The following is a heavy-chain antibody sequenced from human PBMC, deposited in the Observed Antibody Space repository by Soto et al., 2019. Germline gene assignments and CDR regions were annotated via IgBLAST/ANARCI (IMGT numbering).Heavy chain of an antibody. Sequence: ASVKVSCKASGYTFTSYDINWVRQATGQGLEWMGWMNPNSGNTGYAQKFQGRVTMTRNTSISTAYMELRSLRSDDTAVYYCARDPAVAGAYNWFDPWGQGTLVTVSS. V-gene: IGHV1-8*01. CDR2: MNPNSGNT. J-gene: IGHJ5*02. CDR1: GYTFTSYD. CDR3: ARDPAVAGAYNWFDP. D-gene: IGHD6-19*01.